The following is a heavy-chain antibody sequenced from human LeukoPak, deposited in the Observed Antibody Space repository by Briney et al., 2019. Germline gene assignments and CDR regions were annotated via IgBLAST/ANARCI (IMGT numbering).Heavy chain of an antibody. CDR1: GGTFSSYA. CDR3: ARGKSGMIVEYYFDY. Sequence: SVKVSCKASGGTFSSYAISWVQQAPGQGLEWMGGIIPIFGTANYAQKFQGRVTITTDESTSTAYMELSSLRSEDTAVYYCARGKSGMIVEYYFDYWGQGTLVTVSS. J-gene: IGHJ4*02. CDR2: IIPIFGTA. D-gene: IGHD3-22*01. V-gene: IGHV1-69*05.